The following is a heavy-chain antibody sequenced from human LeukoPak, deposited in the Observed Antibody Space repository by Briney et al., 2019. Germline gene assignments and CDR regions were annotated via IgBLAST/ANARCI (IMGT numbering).Heavy chain of an antibody. CDR3: AKGLYSGTYYASSFDY. CDR2: ISYDGSNK. V-gene: IGHV3-30*18. J-gene: IGHJ4*02. Sequence: GGSLRLSCAASGFTFSSYGMHWVRQAPGKGLEGVAVISYDGSNKYYADSVKGRFTISRDNSKNTLYLQMNSLRAEDTAVYYCAKGLYSGTYYASSFDYWGQGTLVTVSS. CDR1: GFTFSSYG. D-gene: IGHD1-26*01.